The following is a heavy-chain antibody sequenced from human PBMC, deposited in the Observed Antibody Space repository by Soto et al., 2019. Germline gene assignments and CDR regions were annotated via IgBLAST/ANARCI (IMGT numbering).Heavy chain of an antibody. CDR2: ISYDGSNK. J-gene: IGHJ6*02. V-gene: IGHV3-30*18. CDR3: AKDRRYCTIGVWNGYYYGMDV. CDR1: GFTFSSYG. Sequence: GGSLRLSCAASGFTFSSYGMHWVRQAPGKGLEWVAVISYDGSNKYYADSVKGRFTISRDNSKNTLYLQMNSLRAEDTAVYYCAKDRRYCTIGVWNGYYYGMDVWGQGTTVTVSS. D-gene: IGHD2-8*01.